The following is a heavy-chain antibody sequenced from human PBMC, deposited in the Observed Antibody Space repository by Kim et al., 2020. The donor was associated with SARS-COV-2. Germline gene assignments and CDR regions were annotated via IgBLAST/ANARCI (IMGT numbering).Heavy chain of an antibody. CDR2: ISSSSSYI. V-gene: IGHV3-21*01. Sequence: GGSLRLSCAASGFTFSSYSMNWVRQAPGKGLEWVSSISSSSSYIYYADSVKGRFTISRDNAKNSLYLQMNSLRAEDTAVYYCARDYGSGSGGAYYYYYGMDVWGQGTTVTVSS. CDR3: ARDYGSGSGGAYYYYYGMDV. J-gene: IGHJ6*02. D-gene: IGHD3-10*01. CDR1: GFTFSSYS.